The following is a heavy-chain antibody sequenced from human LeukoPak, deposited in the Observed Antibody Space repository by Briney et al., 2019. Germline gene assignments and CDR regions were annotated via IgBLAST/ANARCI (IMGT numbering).Heavy chain of an antibody. Sequence: SETLSLTCTVSGYSISTSYYWGWIRQPPGKGLEWIGSIYHSGNTYYNPSLKSRVTISVDTSKNQFSLRLNSVTAADTAMYFCAKSGGYGLIDYWGQGTRVIVSS. CDR3: AKSGGYGLIDY. J-gene: IGHJ4*02. D-gene: IGHD1-26*01. CDR2: IYHSGNT. V-gene: IGHV4-38-2*02. CDR1: GYSISTSYY.